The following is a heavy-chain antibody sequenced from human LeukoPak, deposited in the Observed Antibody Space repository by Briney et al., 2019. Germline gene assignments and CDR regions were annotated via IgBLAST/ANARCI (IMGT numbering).Heavy chain of an antibody. CDR2: IYTSGST. CDR1: GGSISSYY. D-gene: IGHD2-15*01. Sequence: NASETLSLTCTVSGGSISSYYWSWIRQPAGKGLEWIGRIYTSGSTNYNPSLKSRVTMSVDTSKNQFSLKLGSVTAADTAVYYCARGHLQYCSGGSCYSNWFDPWGQGTLVTVSS. CDR3: ARGHLQYCSGGSCYSNWFDP. J-gene: IGHJ5*02. V-gene: IGHV4-4*07.